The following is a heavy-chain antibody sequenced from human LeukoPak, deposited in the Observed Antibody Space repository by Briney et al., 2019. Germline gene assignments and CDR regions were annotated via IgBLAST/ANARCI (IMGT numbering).Heavy chain of an antibody. D-gene: IGHD3-16*01. CDR1: GFTFSTYW. Sequence: PGGSLRLSCAASGFTFSTYWMGWVRQAPGKGLEWVANIKQDGSEKYYVDSVKGRFTISGDNAKNSLYLQMNSLRAEDTAVYYCARRVYDYVWGTLNWFDPWGQGTLVTVSS. CDR2: IKQDGSEK. J-gene: IGHJ5*02. V-gene: IGHV3-7*01. CDR3: ARRVYDYVWGTLNWFDP.